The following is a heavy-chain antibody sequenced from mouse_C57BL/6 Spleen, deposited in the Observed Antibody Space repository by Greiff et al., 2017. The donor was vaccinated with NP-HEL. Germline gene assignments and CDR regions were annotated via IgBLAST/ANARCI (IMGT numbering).Heavy chain of an antibody. J-gene: IGHJ1*03. V-gene: IGHV1-50*01. CDR2: IDPSDSYT. D-gene: IGHD1-1*01. CDR3: ARREDGYDGSSFDWYFDV. CDR1: GYTFTSYW. Sequence: QVQLQQPGAELVKPGASVKLSCKASGYTFTSYWMQWVKQRPGQGLEWIGEIDPSDSYTNYNQKFKGKATLTVDTSSSTAYMQLSSLTSEDSAVYYCARREDGYDGSSFDWYFDVWGTGTTVTVSS.